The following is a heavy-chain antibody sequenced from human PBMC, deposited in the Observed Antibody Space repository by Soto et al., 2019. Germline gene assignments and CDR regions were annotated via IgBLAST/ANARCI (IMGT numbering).Heavy chain of an antibody. Sequence: QVQLQESGPGLVKPSETLSLTCTVSGGSISSYYWSWIRQPPGKGLEWIGYIYYSGSTNYNPSLKSRVTISVDTSKNQFSLKLSSVTAADTAVYYCARQLGSSWYYYFDYWGQGTLVTVSS. CDR1: GGSISSYY. V-gene: IGHV4-59*08. CDR3: ARQLGSSWYYYFDY. D-gene: IGHD6-13*01. J-gene: IGHJ4*02. CDR2: IYYSGST.